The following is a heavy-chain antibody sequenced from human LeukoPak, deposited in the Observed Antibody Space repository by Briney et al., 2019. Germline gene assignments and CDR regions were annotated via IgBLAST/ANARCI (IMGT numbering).Heavy chain of an antibody. CDR2: IYYSGST. CDR1: GGSISSYY. V-gene: IGHV4-59*01. CDR3: ARAYYDFWSGYYSGPYYYYYMDV. D-gene: IGHD3-3*01. J-gene: IGHJ6*03. Sequence: PSETLSLTCTVSGGSISSYYRSWIRQPPGKGLEWIGYIYYSGSTNYNPSLKSRVTISVETSKNQFSLKLSSVTAADTAVYYCARAYYDFWSGYYSGPYYYYYMDVWGKGTTVTVSS.